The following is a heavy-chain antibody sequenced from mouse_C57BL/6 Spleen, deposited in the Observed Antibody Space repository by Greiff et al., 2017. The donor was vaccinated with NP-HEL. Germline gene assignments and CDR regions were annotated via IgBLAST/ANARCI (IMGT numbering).Heavy chain of an antibody. CDR2: ISYDGSN. Sequence: EVKLQESGPGLVKPSQSLSLTCSVTGYSITSGYYWNWIRQFPGNKLEWMGYISYDGSNNYNPSLKNRISITRDTSKNQFFLKLNSVTTEDTATYYCARDDDGYPYYAMDYWGQGTSVTVSS. CDR3: ARDDDGYPYYAMDY. J-gene: IGHJ4*01. D-gene: IGHD2-3*01. V-gene: IGHV3-6*01. CDR1: GYSITSGYY.